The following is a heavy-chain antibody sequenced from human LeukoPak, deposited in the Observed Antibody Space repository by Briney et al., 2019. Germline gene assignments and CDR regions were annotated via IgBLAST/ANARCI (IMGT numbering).Heavy chain of an antibody. D-gene: IGHD3-22*01. CDR1: GGSFSGYY. Sequence: PSETLSLTCAVYGGSFSGYYWSWIRQPPGKGLEWIGEINHSGSTNYNPSLKSRVTISVDTSKNQFSLKLSSVTAADTAVYYCARLAGGYYDSSGYYLFDYWGQGTLVTVSS. CDR2: INHSGST. J-gene: IGHJ4*02. V-gene: IGHV4-34*01. CDR3: ARLAGGYYDSSGYYLFDY.